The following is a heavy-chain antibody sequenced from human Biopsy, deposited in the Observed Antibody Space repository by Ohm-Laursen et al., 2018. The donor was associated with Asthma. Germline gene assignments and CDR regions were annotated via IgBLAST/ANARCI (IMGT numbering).Heavy chain of an antibody. Sequence: SDTLSLTCPVSYGSITSGGYYWTWIRQHPGKGLEWIGFIYYSGSTYYNPSLKSRVSISIDTSKNQFSLKLSSVTAADTAVYYCARAQGYYDSRGYYRSFDYWGQGTLVTVSS. CDR2: IYYSGST. CDR1: YGSITSGGYY. J-gene: IGHJ4*02. V-gene: IGHV4-31*03. CDR3: ARAQGYYDSRGYYRSFDY. D-gene: IGHD3-22*01.